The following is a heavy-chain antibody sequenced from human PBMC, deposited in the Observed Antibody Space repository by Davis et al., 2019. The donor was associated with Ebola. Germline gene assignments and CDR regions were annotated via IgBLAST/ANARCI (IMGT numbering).Heavy chain of an antibody. CDR3: ARDSYGDYIIYYYYGMDV. D-gene: IGHD4-17*01. Sequence: ASVKVSCKASGYTFTSYGISWVRQAPGQGLEWMGWISAYNGNTNYAQKFQGRVTITADKSTSTAYMELRSLRSDDTAVYYCARDSYGDYIIYYYYGMDVWGQGTTVTVSS. V-gene: IGHV1-18*04. CDR2: ISAYNGNT. J-gene: IGHJ6*02. CDR1: GYTFTSYG.